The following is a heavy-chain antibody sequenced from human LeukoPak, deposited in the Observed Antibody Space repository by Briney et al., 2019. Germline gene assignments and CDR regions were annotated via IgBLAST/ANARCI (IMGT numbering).Heavy chain of an antibody. CDR3: ARDQVVGSGNNSP. CDR2: ISTDGRST. V-gene: IGHV3-74*01. J-gene: IGHJ5*02. Sequence: PGGSLRLSCEASGFTFSRHWMHWVRQAPGKGLVWVSRISTDGRSTNYADSVEDRFTISRDNAKNTLYLQMNSLRAEDTAIYYCARDQVVGSGNNSPWGQGTLVTVSS. D-gene: IGHD3-10*01. CDR1: GFTFSRHW.